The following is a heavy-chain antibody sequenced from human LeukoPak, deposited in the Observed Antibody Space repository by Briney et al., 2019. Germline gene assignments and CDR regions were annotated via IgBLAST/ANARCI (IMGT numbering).Heavy chain of an antibody. CDR2: IYYSGNT. V-gene: IGHV4-59*01. CDR1: GGSISSYY. Sequence: SETLSLTCTVSGGSISSYYWSWIRQPPGKGLEWIGYIYYSGNTYYNPSLKSRVTISVDTSKNQFSLKLSSKTTADTAVYYCARDRSSGSGKYYFDYWGQGTLVTVSS. J-gene: IGHJ4*02. D-gene: IGHD6-13*01. CDR3: ARDRSSGSGKYYFDY.